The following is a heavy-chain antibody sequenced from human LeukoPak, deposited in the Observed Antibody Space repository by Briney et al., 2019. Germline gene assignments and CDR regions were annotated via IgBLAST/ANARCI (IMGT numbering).Heavy chain of an antibody. CDR2: ISAYNGNT. D-gene: IGHD1-7*01. V-gene: IGHV1-18*01. CDR1: GYTCTSYG. CDR3: AREGGQTGTTGYYYYMDV. J-gene: IGHJ6*03. Sequence: ASVKVSCKASGYTCTSYGISWVRQAPGQGLEEMGWISAYNGNTNYAQKLQGRVTMTTDTSTSTAYMELRSLRSDDTAVYYCAREGGQTGTTGYYYYMDVWGKGTTVTVSS.